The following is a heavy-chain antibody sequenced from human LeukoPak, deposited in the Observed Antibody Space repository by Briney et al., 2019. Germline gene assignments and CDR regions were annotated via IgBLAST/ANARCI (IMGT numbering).Heavy chain of an antibody. D-gene: IGHD2-2*01. CDR3: ARPRKSSSIEAFDI. Sequence: ASVKVSCKASGGTFSSYAISWVRQAPGQGLEWMRGIIPIFGTANYAQKFQGRVTITADESTSTAYMELSSLRSEDTAVYYCARPRKSSSIEAFDIWGQGTMVTVSS. V-gene: IGHV1-69*13. J-gene: IGHJ3*02. CDR2: IIPIFGTA. CDR1: GGTFSSYA.